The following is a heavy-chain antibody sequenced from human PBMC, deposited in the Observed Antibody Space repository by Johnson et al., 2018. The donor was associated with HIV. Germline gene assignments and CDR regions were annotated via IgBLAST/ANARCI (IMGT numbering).Heavy chain of an antibody. D-gene: IGHD2-21*01. J-gene: IGHJ3*02. Sequence: QVQLVESGGGVVQPGRPLRLSCAASGFTFSSYGIHWVRQAPGKGLEWVAVIWYDGSNKYYANSVKGRFTVSRDNSKNTLYLQMDSLRAGDTAVYYCAILGWGAFDIWGQGTMVTVSS. CDR1: GFTFSSYG. CDR3: AILGWGAFDI. CDR2: IWYDGSNK. V-gene: IGHV3-33*01.